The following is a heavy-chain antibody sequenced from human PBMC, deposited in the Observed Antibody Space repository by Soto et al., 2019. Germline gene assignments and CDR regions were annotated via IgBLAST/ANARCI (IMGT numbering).Heavy chain of an antibody. CDR3: ARDHIYAFAI. V-gene: IGHV3-48*01. Sequence: PGGSLRLSCIASGFTFSSYSINWVRQAPGRGLEWVSYVNSISNTISYADSVRGRFTISRDNAKNSLYLQMNSLRAEDTAIYFCARDHIYAFAIWGQGIMVTVSS. J-gene: IGHJ3*02. CDR2: VNSISNTI. D-gene: IGHD2-21*01. CDR1: GFTFSSYS.